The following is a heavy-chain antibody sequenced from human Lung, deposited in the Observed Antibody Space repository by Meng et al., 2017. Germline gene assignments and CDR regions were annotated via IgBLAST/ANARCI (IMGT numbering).Heavy chain of an antibody. V-gene: IGHV4-59*08. D-gene: IGHD1-1*01. Sequence: QVQLRESGPGLVKPSQTLSLTCTVSGGSLSGYYWSWIRQPPGKGLEWIGYVYYNGNTNYNPSLKSRVTISVDTSKNQFSLSLNSVTAADTAVYYCARQARRSGAWTFFDYWGQGTLVTVSS. CDR1: GGSLSGYY. CDR2: VYYNGNT. J-gene: IGHJ4*02. CDR3: ARQARRSGAWTFFDY.